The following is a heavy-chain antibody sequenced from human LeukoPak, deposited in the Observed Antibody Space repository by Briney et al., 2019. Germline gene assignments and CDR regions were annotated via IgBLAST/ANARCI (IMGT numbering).Heavy chain of an antibody. CDR3: ARDFDFRGTFYYFDY. CDR2: IKQDGSYK. CDR1: GFTFSSYW. D-gene: IGHD3-3*01. V-gene: IGHV3-7*01. Sequence: GGSLRLSCAASGFTFSSYWMSWVRQAPGKGLEWVANIKQDGSYKYYVDSVKGRFTISRDNAKNSLYLQMNSLRAEDTAVYYCARDFDFRGTFYYFDYWGQGTLVTVSS. J-gene: IGHJ4*02.